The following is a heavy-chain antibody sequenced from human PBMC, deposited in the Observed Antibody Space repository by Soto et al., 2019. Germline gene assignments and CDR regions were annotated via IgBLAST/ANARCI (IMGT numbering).Heavy chain of an antibody. Sequence: QVQLVQSGAEVKKPGSSVKVSCTASGGTFSSYAISWVRQAPGHGLEWMGGIIPIFGTANYAQKFQGRVKITADESTSTAYMELSSLRTEDTAVYYCERGCSSTSCLDYCGNLFDYWGQGTLVTGSS. J-gene: IGHJ4*02. CDR3: ERGCSSTSCLDYCGNLFDY. CDR1: GGTFSSYA. V-gene: IGHV1-69*01. CDR2: IIPIFGTA. D-gene: IGHD2-2*01.